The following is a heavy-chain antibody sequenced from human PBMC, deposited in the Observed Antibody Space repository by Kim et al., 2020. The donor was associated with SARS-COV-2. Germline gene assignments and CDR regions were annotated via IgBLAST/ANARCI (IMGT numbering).Heavy chain of an antibody. CDR1: GYTFTSYD. J-gene: IGHJ4*02. Sequence: ASVKVSCRTSGYTFTSYDINWVRQATGQGPEWMGWVNPHSGNSGYAQKFQGRLKMTTNTAINTAYMELSSLRSDDTAVYYCATGPSGWYDFWGQGSLVTVPS. CDR2: VNPHSGNS. D-gene: IGHD6-19*01. V-gene: IGHV1-8*01. CDR3: ATGPSGWYDF.